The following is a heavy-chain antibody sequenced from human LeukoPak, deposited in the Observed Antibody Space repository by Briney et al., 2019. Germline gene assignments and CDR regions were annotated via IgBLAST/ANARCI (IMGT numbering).Heavy chain of an antibody. D-gene: IGHD6-13*01. CDR1: GFTLISYE. Sequence: GGSLRLSCAASGFTLISYEMNWVRQAPGKGLEWVSYIRSSASIYYADSVKGRFTISRDNAKNSLYLQMNSLRAEDTAVYYCARALPSSWYYFDYWGQGTLVTVSS. CDR3: ARALPSSWYYFDY. CDR2: IRSSASI. V-gene: IGHV3-48*03. J-gene: IGHJ4*02.